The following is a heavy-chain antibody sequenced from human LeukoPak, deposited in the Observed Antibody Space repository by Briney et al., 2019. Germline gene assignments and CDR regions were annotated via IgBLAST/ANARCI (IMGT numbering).Heavy chain of an antibody. CDR3: AREQQLLIDY. D-gene: IGHD6-13*01. J-gene: IGHJ4*02. V-gene: IGHV3-74*01. CDR2: INSDGTNT. Sequence: PGGSLRLSCAVSGFTFSTHWMHWVRQAPGKGLEWVSRINSDGTNTDYADSVKGRFTISRDNARSTLYLQMNSLRAEDTALYYCAREQQLLIDYWGQGTLVTVSS. CDR1: GFTFSTHW.